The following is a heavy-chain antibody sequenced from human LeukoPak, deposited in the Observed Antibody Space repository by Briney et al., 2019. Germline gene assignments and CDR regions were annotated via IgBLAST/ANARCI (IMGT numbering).Heavy chain of an antibody. CDR1: GFTFSSYS. J-gene: IGHJ4*02. V-gene: IGHV3-21*01. CDR2: ISSSSSYI. CDR3: ARVSLKSSCFDY. Sequence: NAGGSLRLSCAASGFTFSSYSTNWVRQAPGKGLEWVSSISSSSSYIYYADSVKGRFTISRDNAKNSLYLQMNSLRAEDTAVYYCARVSLKSSCFDYWGQGTLVTVSS.